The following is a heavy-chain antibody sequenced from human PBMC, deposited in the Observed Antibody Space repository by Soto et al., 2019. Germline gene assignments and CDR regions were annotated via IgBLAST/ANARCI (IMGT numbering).Heavy chain of an antibody. CDR1: GFIFSRYD. CDR2: ITTSGET. J-gene: IGHJ2*01. D-gene: IGHD3-3*01. CDR3: ARVFWSGTSPDWYFDL. Sequence: EVQLVESGGGLVQPGGSLRLSCAASGFIFSRYDMHWVRQPTGKGLEWVSAITTSGETHYPDSVKGRFTISREHAKSSLALQMNNLSGEDTAVYFCARVFWSGTSPDWYFDLWGRGTLVIVSS. V-gene: IGHV3-13*01.